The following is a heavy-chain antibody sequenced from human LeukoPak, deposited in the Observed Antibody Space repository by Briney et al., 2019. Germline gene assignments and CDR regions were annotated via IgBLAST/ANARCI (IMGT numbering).Heavy chain of an antibody. CDR3: TRAPPPYYYDSSGYS. V-gene: IGHV3-49*03. Sequence: GGSLRLSCTASGFTFGDYAMSWFRQAPGKGLEWVGFMRSKAYGGTTEYAASVKGRFTISRDDSKSIAYLQMNSLKTEDTAVYYCTRAPPPYYYDSSGYSWGQGTLVTVSS. J-gene: IGHJ4*02. CDR1: GFTFGDYA. CDR2: MRSKAYGGTT. D-gene: IGHD3-22*01.